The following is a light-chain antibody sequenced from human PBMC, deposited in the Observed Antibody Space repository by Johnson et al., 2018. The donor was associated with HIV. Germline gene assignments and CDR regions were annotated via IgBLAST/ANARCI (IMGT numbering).Light chain of an antibody. V-gene: IGLV1-51*01. J-gene: IGLJ1*01. CDR2: DND. CDR3: GTWDSSLSAVYV. CDR1: YSNIGNNY. Sequence: HSVLTQPPSVSAAPGQKVTISCSGSYSNIGNNYVSWYQQVPGTAPKLLIYDNDKRPSGIPDRFYASKYGTSATLGITGLQTGDEADYYCGTWDSSLSAVYVFGTGTKVTVL.